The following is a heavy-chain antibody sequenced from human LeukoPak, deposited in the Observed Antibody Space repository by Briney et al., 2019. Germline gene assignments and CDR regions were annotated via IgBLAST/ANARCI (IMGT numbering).Heavy chain of an antibody. CDR2: ISTSSSYI. J-gene: IGHJ4*02. D-gene: IGHD4-17*01. CDR1: GFTFSRNS. V-gene: IGHV3-21*01. Sequence: GGSLRLSCAASGFTFSRNSMNWVRQAPGKGLEWVSSISTSSSYIYYADSVKGRFTISRDNAKNSLYLQMNSLRAEDTAVYYCARDRMDYEADYWGQGTLVTVSS. CDR3: ARDRMDYEADY.